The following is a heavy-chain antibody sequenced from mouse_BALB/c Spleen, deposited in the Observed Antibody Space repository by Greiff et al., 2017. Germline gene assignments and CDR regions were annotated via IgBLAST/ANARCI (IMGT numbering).Heavy chain of an antibody. J-gene: IGHJ3*01. CDR1: GFTFSSYA. Sequence: EVKLVESGGGLVKPGGSLKLSCAASGFTFSSYAMSWVRQTPEKRLEWVATISSGGSYTYYPDSVKGRFTISRDNAKNTLYLQMSSLRSEDTAMYYCAGPYDYDSYWGQGTLVTVSA. CDR3: AGPYDYDSY. V-gene: IGHV5-9-3*01. D-gene: IGHD2-4*01. CDR2: ISSGGSYT.